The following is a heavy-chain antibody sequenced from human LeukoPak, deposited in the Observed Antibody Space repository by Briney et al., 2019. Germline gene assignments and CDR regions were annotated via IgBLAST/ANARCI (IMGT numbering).Heavy chain of an antibody. J-gene: IGHJ4*02. V-gene: IGHV3-23*01. D-gene: IGHD1-7*01. CDR3: ARDQSTTALSEY. CDR1: GFTFNAYT. CDR2: VTGGHGVI. Sequence: PGGSLRLSCAASGFTFNAYTLTWVRQAPGKRPEWLAAVTGGHGVIYYADSVRGRFTISRDNSRNTLYLQMTGLTAEDTAVYYCARDQSTTALSEYWGQGTLVAVSS.